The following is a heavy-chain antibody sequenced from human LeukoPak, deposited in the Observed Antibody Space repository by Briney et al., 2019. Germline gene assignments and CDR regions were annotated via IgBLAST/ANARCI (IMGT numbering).Heavy chain of an antibody. D-gene: IGHD5-12*01. Sequence: SETLSLTCTVSGGSISSYYWSWIRQPPGKGLEWIGYIYYSGSTNYSPSLKSRLTISVDTSKNHFSLKLSSVTAADTAVYYCARAYSGYHHYYYYGMDVWGQGTTVTVSS. CDR1: GGSISSYY. CDR2: IYYSGST. J-gene: IGHJ6*02. CDR3: ARAYSGYHHYYYYGMDV. V-gene: IGHV4-59*08.